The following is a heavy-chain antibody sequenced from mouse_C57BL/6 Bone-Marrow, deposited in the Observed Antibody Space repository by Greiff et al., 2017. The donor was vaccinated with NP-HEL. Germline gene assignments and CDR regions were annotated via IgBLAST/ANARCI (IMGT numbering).Heavy chain of an antibody. D-gene: IGHD2-4*01. CDR2: IDPETGGT. J-gene: IGHJ4*01. V-gene: IGHV1-15*01. CDR1: GYTFTDYE. Sequence: QVQLQQSGAELVRPGASVTLSCKASGYTFTDYEMHWVKQTPVHGLEWIGAIDPETGGTAYNQKFKGKAILTADKSSSTADMELRSLTSEDAAVYYCTRPGYDYDGDAMDYWGQGTSVTVSS. CDR3: TRPGYDYDGDAMDY.